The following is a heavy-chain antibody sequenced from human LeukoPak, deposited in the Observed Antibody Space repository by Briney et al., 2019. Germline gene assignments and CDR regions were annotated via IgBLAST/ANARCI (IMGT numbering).Heavy chain of an antibody. D-gene: IGHD3-22*01. CDR2: IYYSGST. J-gene: IGHJ4*02. V-gene: IGHV4-39*07. CDR1: GGSISSSSYY. Sequence: SETLSLTCTVSGGSISSSSYYWGWIRQPPGKGLEWIGSIYYSGSTYYNPSLKSRVTISVDTSKNQFSLKLSSVTAADTAVYYCARVLNSSGYYLRDWGQGTLVTVSS. CDR3: ARVLNSSGYYLRD.